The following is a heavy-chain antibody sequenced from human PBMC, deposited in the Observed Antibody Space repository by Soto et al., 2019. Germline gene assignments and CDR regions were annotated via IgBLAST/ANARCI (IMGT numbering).Heavy chain of an antibody. CDR1: GFTFSNAW. CDR3: ARETARRSLYAFDD. D-gene: IGHD2-8*01. V-gene: IGHV3-15*01. CDR2: IKSKTDGGTT. Sequence: LGGSLRLSCAAPGFTFSNAWMGWVRQAPGKGLEWVGRIKSKTDGGTTDYAAPVKGRFTISRDNAKNSLYLQMNSLRAEDTAVDFCARETARRSLYAFDDWGQGTLVARTS. J-gene: IGHJ4*02.